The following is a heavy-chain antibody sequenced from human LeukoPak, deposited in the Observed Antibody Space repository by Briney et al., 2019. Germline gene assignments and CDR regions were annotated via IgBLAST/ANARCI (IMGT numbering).Heavy chain of an antibody. J-gene: IGHJ4*02. D-gene: IGHD1-1*01. CDR1: GFTFSSYA. Sequence: PGGSLRLSCSASGFTFSSYAMYWVRQAPGKGLEYVSVISSNGGSTDYADSVKGRFTISRDNSRNTLYLQMSSLRAEDTAVYYCVKSERGPLIYWDQGTLVTVSS. V-gene: IGHV3-64D*06. CDR2: ISSNGGST. CDR3: VKSERGPLIY.